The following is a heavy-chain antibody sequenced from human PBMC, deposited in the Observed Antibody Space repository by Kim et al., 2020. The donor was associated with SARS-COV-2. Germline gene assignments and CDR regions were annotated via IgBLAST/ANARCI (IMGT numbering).Heavy chain of an antibody. CDR3: ARERIAAGAGLFDY. V-gene: IGHV3-7*03. CDR1: GFTFSSYW. Sequence: GGSLRLSCAASGFTFSSYWMSWVRQAPGKGLEWVANIKQDGSEKYYVDSVKGRFTISRDNAKNSLYLQMNSLRAEDTAVYYCARERIAAGAGLFDYWGQGTLVTVSS. CDR2: IKQDGSEK. J-gene: IGHJ4*02. D-gene: IGHD6-13*01.